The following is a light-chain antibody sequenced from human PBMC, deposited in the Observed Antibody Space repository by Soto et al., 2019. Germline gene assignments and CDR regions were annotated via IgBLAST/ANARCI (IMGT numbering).Light chain of an antibody. V-gene: IGKV1-39*01. Sequence: DIHITQSPSTLSASVGDRVTITCRASQSISTYLNWYQQKLGKAPTLLIYAASSLQSGVPSRFRGGGSGTDFTLTISNLQPEDFATYFCQQCYGSPRTFGQGTKV. CDR3: QQCYGSPRT. CDR2: AAS. J-gene: IGKJ1*01. CDR1: QSISTY.